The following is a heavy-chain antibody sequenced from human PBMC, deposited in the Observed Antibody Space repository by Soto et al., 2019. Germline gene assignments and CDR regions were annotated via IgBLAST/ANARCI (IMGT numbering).Heavy chain of an antibody. Sequence: EVHLLESGGGLVQPGVSLRLSCAASGFTFSSSAMSWVRQAPGKGLEWVSSISGSGGSTYYADSVKGRFTISRDNSKNTLYLQMNSLRAEDTAVYYCADIFNWRFFDYWGQGTLVTVSS. CDR1: GFTFSSSA. J-gene: IGHJ4*02. D-gene: IGHD3-3*01. V-gene: IGHV3-23*01. CDR2: ISGSGGST. CDR3: ADIFNWRFFDY.